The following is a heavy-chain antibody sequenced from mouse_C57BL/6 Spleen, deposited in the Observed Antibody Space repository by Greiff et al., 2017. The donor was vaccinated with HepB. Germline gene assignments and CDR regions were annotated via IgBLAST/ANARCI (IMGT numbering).Heavy chain of an antibody. Sequence: VQLQQSGTVLARPGASVKMSCKTSGYTFTSYWMHWVKQRPGQGLEWIGAIYPGNSDTSYNQKFKGKAKLTAVTSASTAYMELSSLTNEDSAVYYCSGTLLLRSFDYWGQGTTLTVSS. V-gene: IGHV1-5*01. CDR1: GYTFTSYW. J-gene: IGHJ2*01. CDR2: IYPGNSDT. CDR3: SGTLLLRSFDY. D-gene: IGHD1-1*01.